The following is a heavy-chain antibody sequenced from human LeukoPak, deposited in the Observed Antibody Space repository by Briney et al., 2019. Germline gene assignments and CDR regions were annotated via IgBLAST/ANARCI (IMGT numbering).Heavy chain of an antibody. CDR3: AREGGSGSYLGY. D-gene: IGHD3-10*01. CDR2: ISYSGSS. Sequence: SETLSLTCAVYGGSFSGYYWSWIRQPPGKGLEWIGYISYSGSSNYNPSLKSRVTISVDTSKNQFSLKLRSVTAADTAVYYCAREGGSGSYLGYWGQGTLVTVSS. CDR1: GGSFSGYY. J-gene: IGHJ4*02. V-gene: IGHV4-59*01.